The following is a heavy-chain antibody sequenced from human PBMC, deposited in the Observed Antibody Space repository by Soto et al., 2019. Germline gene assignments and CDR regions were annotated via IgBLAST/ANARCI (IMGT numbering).Heavy chain of an antibody. Sequence: SETLSLTCAVYGGSFSGYYWSWIRQPPGKGLEWIGEINHSGSTNYNPSLKSRVTISVDTSKNQFSLKLSSVTAADTAVYYCARGQTHCSGGSCYAAYFDYWGQGTLVTVSS. CDR3: ARGQTHCSGGSCYAAYFDY. D-gene: IGHD2-15*01. CDR2: INHSGST. V-gene: IGHV4-34*01. CDR1: GGSFSGYY. J-gene: IGHJ4*02.